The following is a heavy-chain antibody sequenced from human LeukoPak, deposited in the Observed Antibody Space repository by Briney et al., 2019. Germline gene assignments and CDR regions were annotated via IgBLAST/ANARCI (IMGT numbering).Heavy chain of an antibody. CDR3: ARANRNRLGELSSLDY. V-gene: IGHV4-61*05. CDR1: GGSISSSSYY. D-gene: IGHD3-16*02. Sequence: PSETLSLTCTVSGGSISSSSYYWGWIRQPPGKGLEWIGYIYYSGSTNYNPSLKSRVTISVDTSKNQFSLKLSSVTAADTAVYYCARANRNRLGELSSLDYWGQGTLVTVSS. J-gene: IGHJ4*02. CDR2: IYYSGST.